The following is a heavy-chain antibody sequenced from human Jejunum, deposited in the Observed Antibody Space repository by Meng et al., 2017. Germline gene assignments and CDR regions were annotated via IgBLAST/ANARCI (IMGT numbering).Heavy chain of an antibody. CDR2: VNPNSGQT. CDR3: ARRASDDYGYNY. CDR1: GYTFTRYD. Sequence: QVQLVQSGAEVRKPGASVKLSCKASGYTFTRYDINWVRQATGQGLEWMGWVNPNSGQTGYARKFQGRVTMTRSTSITTAYMELSGLRSEDTAIYYCARRASDDYGYNYWGQGTLVTVSS. D-gene: IGHD5-18*01. J-gene: IGHJ4*02. V-gene: IGHV1-8*01.